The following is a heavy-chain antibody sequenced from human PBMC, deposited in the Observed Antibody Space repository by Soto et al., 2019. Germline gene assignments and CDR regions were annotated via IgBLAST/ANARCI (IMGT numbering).Heavy chain of an antibody. J-gene: IGHJ4*02. CDR1: GGSFSGYY. CDR2: INHSGST. Sequence: SETLSLTCAVYGGSFSGYYWSWIRQPPGKGLEWIGEINHSGSTNYNPSLKSRVTISVDTSKNQFSLKLSSVTAADTAAYYCARESIATRPVDYWGQGTLVTVSS. D-gene: IGHD6-6*01. V-gene: IGHV4-34*01. CDR3: ARESIATRPVDY.